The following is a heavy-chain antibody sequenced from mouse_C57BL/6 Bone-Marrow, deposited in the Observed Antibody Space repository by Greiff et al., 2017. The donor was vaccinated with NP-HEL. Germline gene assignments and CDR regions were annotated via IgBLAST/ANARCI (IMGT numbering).Heavy chain of an antibody. CDR3: ARGATVVATDYAMDY. Sequence: QVQLQQSGAELVKPGASVKMSCKASGYTFTSYWITWVKQRPGQGLEWIGDIYPGSGSTNYNEKFKSKATLTVDPSSSTAYMQLSSLTSEDSAVYYCARGATVVATDYAMDYWGQGTSVTVSS. CDR2: IYPGSGST. D-gene: IGHD1-1*01. V-gene: IGHV1-55*01. CDR1: GYTFTSYW. J-gene: IGHJ4*01.